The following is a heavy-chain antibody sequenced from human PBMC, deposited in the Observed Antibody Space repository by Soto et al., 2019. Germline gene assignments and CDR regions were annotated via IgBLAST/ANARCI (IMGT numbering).Heavy chain of an antibody. CDR1: GGSFSGYY. J-gene: IGHJ4*02. Sequence: SETLSLTCAVYGGSFSGYYWSWIRQPPGKGLEWIGEINHSGSTNYNTSLKSRVTISVDTSKSQFSLKLSFVTAADTAVYYCATMGTPATGLYFFDYWGQGSLVTVSS. V-gene: IGHV4-34*01. D-gene: IGHD2-15*01. CDR2: INHSGST. CDR3: ATMGTPATGLYFFDY.